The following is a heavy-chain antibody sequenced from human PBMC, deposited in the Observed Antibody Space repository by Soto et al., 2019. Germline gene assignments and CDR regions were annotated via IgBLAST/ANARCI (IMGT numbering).Heavy chain of an antibody. D-gene: IGHD3-16*01. J-gene: IGHJ4*02. V-gene: IGHV3-23*01. CDR1: GFTFNNYV. Sequence: VQLLESGGGLVQPGGSLRLSCAASGFTFNNYVFGWVRQAPGKGLEWVAAVSGSGTSTYYTDSVNGRFTISRDNSNNTVYLQMNGLRGEDTAMYYCAKGPHGGETKISVWDYWGQGTLVTASS. CDR3: AKGPHGGETKISVWDY. CDR2: VSGSGTST.